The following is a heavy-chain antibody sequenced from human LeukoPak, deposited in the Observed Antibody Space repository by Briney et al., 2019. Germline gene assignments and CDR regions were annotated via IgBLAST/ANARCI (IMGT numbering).Heavy chain of an antibody. Sequence: SETLSLTCTVSGGSISSDYWNWIRQPPGKGLEWIGYIYHSGRTNYNPSLKSRVTISVDPSKAQFPLKLSSVTAADTAVYYCARDQEEDEGVWFDPWGQGTLVTVSS. V-gene: IGHV4-59*01. J-gene: IGHJ5*02. CDR1: GGSISSDY. D-gene: IGHD3-10*01. CDR2: IYHSGRT. CDR3: ARDQEEDEGVWFDP.